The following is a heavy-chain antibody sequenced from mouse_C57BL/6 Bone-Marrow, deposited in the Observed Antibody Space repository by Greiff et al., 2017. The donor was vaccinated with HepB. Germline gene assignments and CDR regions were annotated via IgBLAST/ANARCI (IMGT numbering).Heavy chain of an antibody. Sequence: EVQGVESGPELVKPGASVKIPCKASGYTFTDYNMDWVKQSHGKSLEWIGDINPNNGGTIYNQKFKGKATLTVDKSSSTAYMELRSLTSEDTAVYYCARKAQAYFDYWGQGTTLTVSS. CDR3: ARKAQAYFDY. D-gene: IGHD3-2*02. J-gene: IGHJ2*01. V-gene: IGHV1-18*01. CDR1: GYTFTDYN. CDR2: INPNNGGT.